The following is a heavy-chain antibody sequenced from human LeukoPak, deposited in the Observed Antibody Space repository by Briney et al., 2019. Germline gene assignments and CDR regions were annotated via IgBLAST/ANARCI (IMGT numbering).Heavy chain of an antibody. CDR2: LSDGGDRT. Sequence: GGSLRLSCAASGFTFSSYGMNWVRQAPGKELEWVSALSDGGDRTYYADSVKGRFTISRDNSKNTLYVQMNSLRAEDTAVYYCASWRYGSGQYYFDYWGQGTLVTVSS. D-gene: IGHD3-10*01. CDR3: ASWRYGSGQYYFDY. J-gene: IGHJ4*02. V-gene: IGHV3-23*01. CDR1: GFTFSSYG.